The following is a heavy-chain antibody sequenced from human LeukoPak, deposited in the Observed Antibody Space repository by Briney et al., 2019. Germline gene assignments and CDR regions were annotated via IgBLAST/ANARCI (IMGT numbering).Heavy chain of an antibody. J-gene: IGHJ4*02. Sequence: SETLSLTCAVYGGSFSGYYWSWIRQPPGKGLEWIGEINHSGSTNYNPSLKSRVTISVDTSKNQFSLKLSSVTAADTAVYYCARHRYNWNDEDDYWGQGTLVTVSS. D-gene: IGHD1-1*01. V-gene: IGHV4-34*01. CDR3: ARHRYNWNDEDDY. CDR2: INHSGST. CDR1: GGSFSGYY.